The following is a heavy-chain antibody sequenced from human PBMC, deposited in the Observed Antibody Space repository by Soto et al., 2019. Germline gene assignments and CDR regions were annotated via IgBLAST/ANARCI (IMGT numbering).Heavy chain of an antibody. V-gene: IGHV4-59*08. CDR2: IRDSGDT. CDR1: GGSISSHN. D-gene: IGHD3-10*01. CDR3: VRQGFGALHGLVDV. J-gene: IGHJ6*02. Sequence: QVQLQESGPGLVKPSETLSLICSDSGGSISSHNWGWIRLPPGKGLEWIGYIRDSGDTSYNPSLNRRVTMPLDTSKKEFSLKLTSVTAADTAVYYCVRQGFGALHGLVDVWGQGTTVTVSS.